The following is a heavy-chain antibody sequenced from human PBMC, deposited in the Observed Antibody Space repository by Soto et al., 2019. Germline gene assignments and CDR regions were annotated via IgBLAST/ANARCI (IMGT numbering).Heavy chain of an antibody. CDR1: GGSISSYY. Sequence: QVQLQESGPGLVKPSETLSLTCTVSGGSISSYYWSWIRQPPGKGLEWIGYIHYSGSTNYNPSLKSRVTISVDTSKNQFSLKLSSVTAADTAVYYCARDRLRGYCSGVSCYDAFDIWGKGTMVTVSS. CDR2: IHYSGST. CDR3: ARDRLRGYCSGVSCYDAFDI. V-gene: IGHV4-59*01. J-gene: IGHJ3*02. D-gene: IGHD2-15*01.